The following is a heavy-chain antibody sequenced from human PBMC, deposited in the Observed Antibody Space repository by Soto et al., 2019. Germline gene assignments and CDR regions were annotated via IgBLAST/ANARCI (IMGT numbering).Heavy chain of an antibody. Sequence: QVPLVQSGAEVKKPGASVKVSCKASGFTFSAYYIYWVRQAPGQGLEWIGWINPNSGGTNNAQKLQGRVTMTRDTSTSTVYMELSALIPDDTAVYYCARSLLDEYSSSWRSAYYGLDVWGQGTTVTVSS. D-gene: IGHD6-13*01. CDR2: INPNSGGT. CDR1: GFTFSAYY. V-gene: IGHV1-2*02. CDR3: ARSLLDEYSSSWRSAYYGLDV. J-gene: IGHJ6*02.